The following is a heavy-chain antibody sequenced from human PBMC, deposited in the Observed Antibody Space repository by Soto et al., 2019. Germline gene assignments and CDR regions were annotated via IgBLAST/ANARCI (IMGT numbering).Heavy chain of an antibody. D-gene: IGHD1-20*01. J-gene: IGHJ6*02. CDR1: GGSISSGDDF. Sequence: QVQLQESGPGLVKPSQTLSLTCTVSGGSISSGDDFWTWIRQPPGKGLEWIGYIYYSGSTYYNTSLKSRLTMSVDTSKNQFSLKLSSVTAADAAVYYCARDRAKWKDYYYYGMDVWGQGTTGTVSS. CDR2: IYYSGST. CDR3: ARDRAKWKDYYYYGMDV. V-gene: IGHV4-30-4*01.